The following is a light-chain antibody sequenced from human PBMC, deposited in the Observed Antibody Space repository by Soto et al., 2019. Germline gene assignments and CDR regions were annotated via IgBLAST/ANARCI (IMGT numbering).Light chain of an antibody. CDR1: SSNIGNNY. CDR3: ATWDRSLSAVV. CDR2: DDN. V-gene: IGLV1-51*01. Sequence: QSVLTQPPSVSAAPGQKVTISCSGSSSNIGNNYVSWYQQFPGTAPKILIYDDNKQPSGIPDRFSGSKSGTSATLGITGLLTGDEADYYCATWDRSLSAVVFGGGTKLTVL. J-gene: IGLJ2*01.